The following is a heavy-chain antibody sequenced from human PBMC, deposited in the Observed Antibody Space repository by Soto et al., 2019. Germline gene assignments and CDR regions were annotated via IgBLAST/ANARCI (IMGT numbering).Heavy chain of an antibody. CDR1: GDSIISCDYY. J-gene: IGHJ5*02. Sequence: PSETLSLTCTVSGDSIISCDYYWSLIRQPPGKGLEWIGYIYYSGSTYYNPSLKSRVTISVDTSKNQFSLKLSSVTAADTAVYYCARGMVYDFWSGYSPYNWFDPWGQGTLVTVSS. V-gene: IGHV4-30-4*01. CDR2: IYYSGST. D-gene: IGHD3-3*01. CDR3: ARGMVYDFWSGYSPYNWFDP.